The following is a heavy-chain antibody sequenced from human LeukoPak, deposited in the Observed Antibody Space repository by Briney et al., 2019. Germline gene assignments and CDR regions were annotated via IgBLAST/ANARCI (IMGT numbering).Heavy chain of an antibody. CDR1: GFTFDDYA. V-gene: IGHV3-43*02. CDR3: AKDTCYYDSSGYDGPSFDY. CDR2: LSGDGGST. J-gene: IGHJ4*02. Sequence: GGSLRLSCAASGFTFDDYAMHWVRQAPGKGLEWVSLLSGDGGSTYYADSVTGRFTISSGNSKNSLYLQMNSLRTEDPALYYCAKDTCYYDSSGYDGPSFDYWGQGTLVTVSS. D-gene: IGHD3-22*01.